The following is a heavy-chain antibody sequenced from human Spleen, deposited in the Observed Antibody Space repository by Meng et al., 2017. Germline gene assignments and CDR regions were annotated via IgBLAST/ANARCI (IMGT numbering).Heavy chain of an antibody. CDR2: VSTYKDNT. CDR3: ARDRQYSLVS. D-gene: IGHD6-6*01. J-gene: IGHJ4*02. CDR1: GYTFTTNG. Sequence: QVQLVQSGAEVKKPGASVKVSCKASGYTFTTNGMSWVRQAPGQGLEWMGWVSTYKDNTKYAQKFQGRVTMTTERSTSTVYMELRNLRSDDTAFYYCARDRQYSLVSWGQGTLVTVSS. V-gene: IGHV1-18*01.